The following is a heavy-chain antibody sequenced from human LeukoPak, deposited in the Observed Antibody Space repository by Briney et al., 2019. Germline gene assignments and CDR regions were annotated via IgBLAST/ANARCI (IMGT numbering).Heavy chain of an antibody. Sequence: GGSLRLSCAASGFTFSSYWMSWVRQAPGKGLEWVANIKQDGSEKYYVDSVKGRFTISRDNAKNSLYLQMNSLRAEDKAVYYCARARGYGTYGMDVWGQGTTVTVSS. CDR1: GFTFSSYW. J-gene: IGHJ6*02. V-gene: IGHV3-7*03. D-gene: IGHD3-22*01. CDR2: IKQDGSEK. CDR3: ARARGYGTYGMDV.